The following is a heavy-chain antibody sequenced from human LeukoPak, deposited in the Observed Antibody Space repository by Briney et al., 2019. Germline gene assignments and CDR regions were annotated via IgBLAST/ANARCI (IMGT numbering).Heavy chain of an antibody. CDR1: GGSISSYY. Sequence: PSETLSLTCTVSGGSISSYYWSWIRQPPGKGLEWIGYIYYSGSTNYNPSLKSQVTISVDTSKNQFSLKLSSVTAADTAVYYCARGRRNSSSWLRVADPWGQGTLVTVSS. J-gene: IGHJ5*02. CDR2: IYYSGST. D-gene: IGHD6-13*01. V-gene: IGHV4-59*01. CDR3: ARGRRNSSSWLRVADP.